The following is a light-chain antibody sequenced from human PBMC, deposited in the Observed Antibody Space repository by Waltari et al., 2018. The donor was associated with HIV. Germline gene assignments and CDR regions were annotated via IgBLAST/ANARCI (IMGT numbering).Light chain of an antibody. CDR3: QSADSSGTYVV. CDR2: KDS. CDR1: ALPKQY. Sequence: SYELTQPPSVSVSPGQTARITCSGDALPKQYAYWYQQKPGQAPVLGIYKDSKRPSGIPERFSGSSSGTTVTLTISGVQAEDETDYYGQSADSSGTYVVFGGGTKLTVL. V-gene: IGLV3-25*03. J-gene: IGLJ2*01.